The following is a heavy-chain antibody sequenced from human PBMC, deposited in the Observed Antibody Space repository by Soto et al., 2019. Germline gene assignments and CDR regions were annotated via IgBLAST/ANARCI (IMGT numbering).Heavy chain of an antibody. D-gene: IGHD3-22*01. V-gene: IGHV4-30-4*01. CDR3: ARVKYYHASSGYARHLGTFDY. J-gene: IGHJ4*02. CDR1: GGSISSGDYY. CDR2: IYYGGST. Sequence: SETLSLTCTVSGGSISSGDYYWSWIRQPPGKGLEWIGYIYYGGSTYYNPSLKSRVTISVDTSKNQFSLKLSSVTAADLDVHYCARVKYYHASSGYARHLGTFDYWGQGTLVTVSS.